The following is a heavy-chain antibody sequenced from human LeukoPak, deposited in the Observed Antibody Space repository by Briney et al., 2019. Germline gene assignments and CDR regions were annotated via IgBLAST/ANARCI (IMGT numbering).Heavy chain of an antibody. V-gene: IGHV3-7*01. D-gene: IGHD7-27*01. CDR3: ARENWAPYY. J-gene: IGHJ4*02. CDR1: GFTFSSYW. CDR2: IKQDGSER. Sequence: GGSLRLSCAASGFTFSSYWMTWVRQAPGKGLEWVANIKQDGSERNYVDSVKGRFTISRDNAKNSLYLQMNGLRAEDTAVYYCARENWAPYYWGQGTLVTVSS.